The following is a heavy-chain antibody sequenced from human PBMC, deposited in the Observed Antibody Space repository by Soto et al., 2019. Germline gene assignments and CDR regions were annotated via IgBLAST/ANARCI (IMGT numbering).Heavy chain of an antibody. CDR1: GGSISSGGYS. CDR3: VCIFSGGYGYGFYYYGMDV. J-gene: IGHJ6*02. D-gene: IGHD5-18*01. Sequence: SETLSLTCAVSGGSISSGGYSWSWIRQPPGKGLEWIGSIYYSGSTYYNPSLKSRVTISVDTSKNQFSLKLSSVTAADTAVYYCVCIFSGGYGYGFYYYGMDVWGQGTTVTVSS. V-gene: IGHV4-39*01. CDR2: IYYSGST.